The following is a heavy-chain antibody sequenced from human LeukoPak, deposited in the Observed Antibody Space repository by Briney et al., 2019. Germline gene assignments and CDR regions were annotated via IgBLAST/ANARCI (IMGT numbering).Heavy chain of an antibody. Sequence: ASVKVSCKASGYTFTSYGISWVRQAPGQGLEWMGWISAYNGNTNYAQKLQGRVTMTTDTSTSIAYMELRSLRSDDTAVYYCARDRAGIVATMWDYWGQGTLVTVSS. CDR3: ARDRAGIVATMWDY. J-gene: IGHJ4*02. V-gene: IGHV1-18*01. CDR1: GYTFTSYG. D-gene: IGHD5-12*01. CDR2: ISAYNGNT.